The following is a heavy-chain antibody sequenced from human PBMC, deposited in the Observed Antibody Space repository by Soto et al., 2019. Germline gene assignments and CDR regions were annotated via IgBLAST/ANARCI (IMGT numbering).Heavy chain of an antibody. Sequence: QVQLVQSGAEVKKPGSSVKVSCKASGGTFSSYAISWVRQTPGQGLEWMGGIIPIFGTANYAQKFQGRVTITADESTSTAYMELSSLRSEYTAVYYCARGGWELPIGYWYFDLLGRGTLVTVSS. J-gene: IGHJ2*01. D-gene: IGHD1-26*01. CDR2: IIPIFGTA. V-gene: IGHV1-69*12. CDR3: ARGGWELPIGYWYFDL. CDR1: GGTFSSYA.